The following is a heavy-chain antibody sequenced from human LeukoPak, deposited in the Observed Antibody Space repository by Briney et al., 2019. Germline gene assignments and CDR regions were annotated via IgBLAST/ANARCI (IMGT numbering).Heavy chain of an antibody. J-gene: IGHJ4*02. D-gene: IGHD5-12*01. CDR1: GGSISSYY. V-gene: IGHV4-59*01. Sequence: PSETLSLTCTVSGGSISSYYCNWIRQPPGKGLEWIGNIFYSGSTNYSPSLKGRVTISVDTSKNQFSLKLSSVTAADTAVYYCARGGRRDIVAVWGQGTLVTVSS. CDR3: ARGGRRDIVAV. CDR2: IFYSGST.